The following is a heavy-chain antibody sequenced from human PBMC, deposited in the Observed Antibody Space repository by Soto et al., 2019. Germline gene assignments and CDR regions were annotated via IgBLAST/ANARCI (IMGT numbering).Heavy chain of an antibody. CDR2: IYYSGST. J-gene: IGHJ6*02. CDR3: ARDRLYSSGHSNYYYYGMDV. CDR1: GGSISSYY. Sequence: SETLSLTCTVSGGSISSYYWSWIRQPPGKGLEWIGYIYYSGSTNYNPSLKSRVTISVDTSKNQFSLKLSSVTAADTAVYYCARDRLYSSGHSNYYYYGMDVWGQGTTVTVSS. D-gene: IGHD6-19*01. V-gene: IGHV4-59*01.